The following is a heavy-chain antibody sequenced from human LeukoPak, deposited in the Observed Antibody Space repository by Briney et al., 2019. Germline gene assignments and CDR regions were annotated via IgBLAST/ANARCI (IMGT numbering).Heavy chain of an antibody. CDR1: GFTFSSYA. D-gene: IGHD6-6*01. Sequence: GSLRLSCAASGFTFSSYAMSWVRQAPGKGLEWVSSISSSSSYIYYADSVKGRFTISRDNSKNTLYLQMNSLRAEDTAVYYCARCGVAARNYYYMDVWGKGTTVTVSS. CDR2: ISSSSSYI. CDR3: ARCGVAARNYYYMDV. J-gene: IGHJ6*03. V-gene: IGHV3-23*01.